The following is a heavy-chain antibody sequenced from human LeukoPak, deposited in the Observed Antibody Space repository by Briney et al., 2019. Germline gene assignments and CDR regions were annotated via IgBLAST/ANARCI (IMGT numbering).Heavy chain of an antibody. CDR3: AKMDEIVVVIGAFDI. D-gene: IGHD3-22*01. V-gene: IGHV3-53*01. Sequence: PGGSLRLSCAASGFTVSSNYMSWVRQAPGKGLEWASVIYSDGRTYYADSVKGRFTISRDNAKNTLYLQMNSLRAEDTAVYYCAKMDEIVVVIGAFDIWGQGTMVTVSS. J-gene: IGHJ3*02. CDR1: GFTVSSNY. CDR2: IYSDGRT.